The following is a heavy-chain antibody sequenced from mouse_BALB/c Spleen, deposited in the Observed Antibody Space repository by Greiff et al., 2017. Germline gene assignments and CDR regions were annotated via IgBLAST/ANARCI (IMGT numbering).Heavy chain of an antibody. CDR3: ARIYYYGSSYYFDY. V-gene: IGHV8-11*01. CDR2: IWWNDNK. J-gene: IGHJ2*01. D-gene: IGHD1-1*01. Sequence: ESGPGILQPSQTLSLTCSFSGFSLSTYGIGVGWIRQPSGKGLEWLAHIWWNDNKYYNTALKSRLTISKDTSNNQVFLKIASVDTADTATYYCARIYYYGSSYYFDYWGQGTTLTVSS. CDR1: GFSLSTYGIG.